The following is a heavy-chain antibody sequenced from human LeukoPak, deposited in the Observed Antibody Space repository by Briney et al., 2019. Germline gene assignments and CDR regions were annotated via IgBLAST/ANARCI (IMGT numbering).Heavy chain of an antibody. CDR1: GISLSNYA. CDR3: AKRGVVIRGILVIGYHQEAYHYDY. V-gene: IGHV3-23*01. Sequence: GGSLRLSRVVSGISLSNYAMSWVRQAPGKGLEWVSYISERGGSTTYADSVKGRFTISRDNSLNTLYLQMSSLRAEDTAVYFCAKRGVVIRGILVIGYHQEAYHYDYWGQGVLVTVSS. D-gene: IGHD3-10*01. J-gene: IGHJ4*02. CDR2: ISERGGST.